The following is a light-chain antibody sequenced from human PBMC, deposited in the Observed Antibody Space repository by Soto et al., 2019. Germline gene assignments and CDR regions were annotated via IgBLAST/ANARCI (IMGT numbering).Light chain of an antibody. CDR3: QHSHSTPRIT. V-gene: IGKV1-39*01. J-gene: IGKJ5*01. CDR2: AAS. Sequence: DIQMTQSPSSLSGVVGDRVTITCRTSQSIRSYLNWYQQKSGKAPKLLISAASNLQSGVPYRFSGSGSGTDFTLTISSLQPEDVATYYCQHSHSTPRITFGQGTRLEIK. CDR1: QSIRSY.